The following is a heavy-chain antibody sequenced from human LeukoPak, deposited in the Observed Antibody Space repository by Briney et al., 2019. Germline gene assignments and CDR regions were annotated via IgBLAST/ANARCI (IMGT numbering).Heavy chain of an antibody. CDR3: ARYVDTAMVSHFDY. Sequence: SQTLSPTCAISGDSVSSNSAAWNWIRQSPSRGLEWLGRTYYRSKWYNDYAVSVKSRITINPDTSKNQFSLQLNSVTPEDTAVYYCARYVDTAMVSHFDYWGQGTLVTVSS. CDR2: TYYRSKWYN. J-gene: IGHJ4*02. D-gene: IGHD5-18*01. V-gene: IGHV6-1*01. CDR1: GDSVSSNSAA.